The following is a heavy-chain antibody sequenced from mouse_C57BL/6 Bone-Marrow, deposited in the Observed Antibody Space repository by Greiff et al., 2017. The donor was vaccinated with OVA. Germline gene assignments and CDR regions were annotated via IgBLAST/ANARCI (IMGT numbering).Heavy chain of an antibody. CDR3: ARYYGSSYRFAY. CDR2: IYPRSGNT. J-gene: IGHJ3*01. V-gene: IGHV1-81*01. Sequence: QVQLQQSGAELARPGASVKLSCKASGYTFTSYGISWVKQRTGQGLEWIGEIYPRSGNTYYNEKFKGKATLTADKSSSTAYLELRSLTSEDSAVNFCARYYGSSYRFAYWGQGTLVTVSA. CDR1: GYTFTSYG. D-gene: IGHD1-1*01.